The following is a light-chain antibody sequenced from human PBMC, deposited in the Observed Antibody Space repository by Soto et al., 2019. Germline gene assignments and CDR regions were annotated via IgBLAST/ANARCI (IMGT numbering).Light chain of an antibody. J-gene: IGLJ1*01. CDR1: SSDVGGYNY. CDR2: DVS. V-gene: IGLV2-14*01. Sequence: QSVLXQPASVSGSPGQSITISCTGTSSDVGGYNYVSWYQQHPGKAPKLMIYDVSNRPSGVSNRFSGSKSGNTASLTISGLQAEDEADYYCSSYTSSSTLAVFGTGTKVTVL. CDR3: SSYTSSSTLAV.